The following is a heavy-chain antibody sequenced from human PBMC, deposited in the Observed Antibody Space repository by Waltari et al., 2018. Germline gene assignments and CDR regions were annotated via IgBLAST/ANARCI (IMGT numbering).Heavy chain of an antibody. V-gene: IGHV3-11*01. Sequence: QVQLVESGGALVKPGGSLRLSCTASGFTFSDYYMTWVRQAPGKGLGWISYISNTGNTIYSAESVRGRFFISRDNAQNSLFLQMNSLSAEDTAVYYCAREYGLRGTTLTTGYWGQGTLVTVSS. D-gene: IGHD4-4*01. CDR3: AREYGLRGTTLTTGY. J-gene: IGHJ4*02. CDR1: GFTFSDYY. CDR2: ISNTGNTI.